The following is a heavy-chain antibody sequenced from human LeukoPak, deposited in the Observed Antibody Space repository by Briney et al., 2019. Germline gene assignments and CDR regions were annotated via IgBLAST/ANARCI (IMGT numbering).Heavy chain of an antibody. J-gene: IGHJ3*02. CDR1: GFTFSSYA. Sequence: GRSLRLSCAASGFTFSSYAMHWIRQAPGKGLEWVSSISSSSSYIYYADSVKGRFTISRDNAKNSLYLQMNSLRAEDTAVYYCARANAFYYYDSSGDDAFDIWGQGTMVTVSS. CDR3: ARANAFYYYDSSGDDAFDI. CDR2: ISSSSSYI. D-gene: IGHD3-22*01. V-gene: IGHV3-21*01.